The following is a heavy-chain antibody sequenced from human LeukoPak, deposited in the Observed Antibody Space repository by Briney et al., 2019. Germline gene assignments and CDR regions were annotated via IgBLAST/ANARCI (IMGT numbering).Heavy chain of an antibody. CDR3: ARDTVNGPFVISLDL. V-gene: IGHV3-48*03. CDR2: INSADNVE. J-gene: IGHJ5*02. D-gene: IGHD2-8*01. Sequence: AESLTLSCAASGFSLRSSEMNWVRQAPGKGPEWVAHINSADNVEYYTDSVRGRFTMSRDNAKDLLYLQMNSLRDEDTAVYFCARDTVNGPFVISLDLWGQGVLVTVSS. CDR1: GFSLRSSE.